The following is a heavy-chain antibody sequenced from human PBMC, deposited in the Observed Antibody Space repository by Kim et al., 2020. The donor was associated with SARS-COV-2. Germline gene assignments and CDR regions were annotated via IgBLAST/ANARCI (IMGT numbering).Heavy chain of an antibody. CDR3: ARGSWFDP. Sequence: GSTIYYADSVKGRFTISRDNAKNSLYLQMNSLRAEDTAVYYCARGSWFDPWGQGTLVTVSS. CDR2: GSTI. J-gene: IGHJ5*02. V-gene: IGHV3-48*03.